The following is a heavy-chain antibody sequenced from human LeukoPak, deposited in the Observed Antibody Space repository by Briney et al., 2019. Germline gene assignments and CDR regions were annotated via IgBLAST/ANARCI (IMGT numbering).Heavy chain of an antibody. Sequence: SETLSLTCAVYGGSFSGYYWSWIRQPPGKGLEWIGEINHSGSTNYNPSLKSRVTISVDTSKNQFSLELSSVTAADTAVYYCAGGGKQLVVRYYYGMDVWGQGTTVTVSS. CDR2: INHSGST. CDR3: AGGGKQLVVRYYYGMDV. J-gene: IGHJ6*02. V-gene: IGHV4-34*01. CDR1: GGSFSGYY. D-gene: IGHD6-6*01.